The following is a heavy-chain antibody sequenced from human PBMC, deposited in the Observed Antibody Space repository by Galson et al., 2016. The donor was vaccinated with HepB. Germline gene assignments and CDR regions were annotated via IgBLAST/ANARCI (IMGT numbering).Heavy chain of an antibody. CDR3: AKLPSRYYGSGAGYGMDI. CDR1: GFTFTNYA. V-gene: IGHV3-23*01. Sequence: SLRLSCAASGFTFTNYAMTWVRQAPGKGLQWVSGISGSINATYHADSVKGRFIISRDDSKNTLYLQMHSLRAEDTALYYCAKLPSRYYGSGAGYGMDIWGQGTTVTASS. D-gene: IGHD3-10*01. J-gene: IGHJ6*02. CDR2: ISGSINAT.